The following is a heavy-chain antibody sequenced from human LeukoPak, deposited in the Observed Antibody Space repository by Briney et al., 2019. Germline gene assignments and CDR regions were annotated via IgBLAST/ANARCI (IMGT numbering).Heavy chain of an antibody. CDR1: GGSISSGSYY. J-gene: IGHJ4*02. Sequence: PSETLSLTCTVSGGSISSGSYYWSWIRQPAGKGLEWIGRIYTSGSTNYNPSLKSRVTISVDTSKNQFSLKLSSVTAADTAVYYYARADTAMVSYYFDYWGQGTLVTVSS. CDR2: IYTSGST. D-gene: IGHD5-18*01. V-gene: IGHV4-61*02. CDR3: ARADTAMVSYYFDY.